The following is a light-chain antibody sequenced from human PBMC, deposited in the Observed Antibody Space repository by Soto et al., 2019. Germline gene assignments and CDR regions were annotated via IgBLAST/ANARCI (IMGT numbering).Light chain of an antibody. CDR3: AAWDVSSYV. Sequence: QSVLTQPPSVSEAPRQRVTISCSGSSSNIGNNAVNWYQQLPGKAPKLLIYYDDLLPSGVSDRFSGSKSGTSASLAISGLQSEDEADYYCAAWDVSSYVFGPGTMVTV. CDR1: SSNIGNNA. J-gene: IGLJ1*01. V-gene: IGLV1-36*01. CDR2: YDD.